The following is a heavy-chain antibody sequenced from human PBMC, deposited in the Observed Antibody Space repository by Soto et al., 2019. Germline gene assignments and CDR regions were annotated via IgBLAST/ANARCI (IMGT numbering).Heavy chain of an antibody. J-gene: IGHJ6*01. Sequence: GASVKVSCKASGYTFSDYNMHWVRQAPGQRLEWTAWINRGNGNTIYPQKFQGRPTVTSDTPASTAHMGVSSPRSEATAVHYCARGPSRTVSPGYYYYGMDVWGQGTTVTVSS. V-gene: IGHV1-3*01. CDR2: INRGNGNT. CDR3: ARGPSRTVSPGYYYYGMDV. D-gene: IGHD4-4*01. CDR1: GYTFSDYN.